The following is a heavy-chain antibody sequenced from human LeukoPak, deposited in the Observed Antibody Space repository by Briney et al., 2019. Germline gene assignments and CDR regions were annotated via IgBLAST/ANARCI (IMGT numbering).Heavy chain of an antibody. J-gene: IGHJ4*02. CDR3: ARNSLVEGDRHDY. V-gene: IGHV3-48*03. D-gene: IGHD2-15*01. CDR1: GFIFSSYE. Sequence: PGGSLRLSCVASGFIFSSYEMSWVRQAPGKGLEWVSFISPTSTTVLYADSVKGRFTISRDNARNSLYLQINDLRAEDTAVYYCARNSLVEGDRHDYWGRGTLVTVSS. CDR2: ISPTSTTV.